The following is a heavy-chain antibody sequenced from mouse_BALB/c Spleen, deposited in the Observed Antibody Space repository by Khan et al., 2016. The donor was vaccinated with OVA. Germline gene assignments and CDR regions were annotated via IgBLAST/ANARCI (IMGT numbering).Heavy chain of an antibody. Sequence: QVTLKESGPGILQPSQTLSLTCSFSGFSLRTSGMGVSWIRQPSGKGLEWLAHIYWDDDKRYNPSLKSRLTISKDTSRNQVFLKITSVDTADTATYDWARNGYEYDPWFAYWGQGTLVTVSA. V-gene: IGHV8-12*01. J-gene: IGHJ3*01. CDR2: IYWDDDK. D-gene: IGHD2-4*01. CDR1: GFSLRTSGMG. CDR3: ARNGYEYDPWFAY.